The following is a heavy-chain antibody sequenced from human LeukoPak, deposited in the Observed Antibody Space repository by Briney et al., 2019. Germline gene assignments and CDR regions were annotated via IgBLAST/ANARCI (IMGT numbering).Heavy chain of an antibody. CDR2: INTNTGNP. D-gene: IGHD3-3*01. CDR1: GYTFTGYY. Sequence: ASVKVSCKASGYTFTGYYMHWVRQAPGQGLEWMGWINTNTGNPTYAQGFTGRFVFSLDTSVSTAYLQISSLKAEDTAVYYCARDLGIWSGYYNTDYWGQGTLVTVSS. J-gene: IGHJ4*02. V-gene: IGHV7-4-1*02. CDR3: ARDLGIWSGYYNTDY.